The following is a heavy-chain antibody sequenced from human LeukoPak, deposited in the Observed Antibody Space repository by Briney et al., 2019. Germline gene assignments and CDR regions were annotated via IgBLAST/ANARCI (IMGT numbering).Heavy chain of an antibody. V-gene: IGHV1-46*04. D-gene: IGHD6-13*01. Sequence: ASVKVSCKASGYTFTSYYMHWVRHAPGQGLEWMGIINPSDGSTTDTEELQGRVTMTRDTSTSTLYMEVSSLRSEDTAVYYCAREMGATAGAHFDYWGQGTLVTVSS. CDR1: GYTFTSYY. J-gene: IGHJ4*02. CDR3: AREMGATAGAHFDY. CDR2: INPSDGST.